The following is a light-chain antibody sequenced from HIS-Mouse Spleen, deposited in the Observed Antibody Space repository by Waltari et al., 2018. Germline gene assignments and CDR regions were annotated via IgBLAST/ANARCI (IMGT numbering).Light chain of an antibody. V-gene: IGKV1-33*01. CDR1: QDISNY. CDR2: DAT. CDR3: QQYDNLHRLT. J-gene: IGKJ3*01. Sequence: DIKMTQSPSSLSASVGDRVTIPCQASQDISNYLNWYQQKPGKAPKLLIYDATNLETGVPSRFSGSGSGTDFTFTISSLQPEDIATYYCQQYDNLHRLTFGPGTKVDIK.